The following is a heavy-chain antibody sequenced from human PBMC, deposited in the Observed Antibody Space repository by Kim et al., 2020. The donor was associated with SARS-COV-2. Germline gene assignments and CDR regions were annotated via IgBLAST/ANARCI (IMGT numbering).Heavy chain of an antibody. J-gene: IGHJ4*02. Sequence: GGSLRLSCVASGFTFSDYFMSWIRQAPGKGPEWVSYITSRSTYTNYVDSVKGRFTISRDNARNSLYLQMDSLTADDTAVYYCARHRAYSDYEQDWWGQGTLVTVSS. CDR3: ARHRAYSDYEQDW. V-gene: IGHV3-11*03. CDR1: GFTFSDYF. D-gene: IGHD5-12*01. CDR2: ITSRSTYT.